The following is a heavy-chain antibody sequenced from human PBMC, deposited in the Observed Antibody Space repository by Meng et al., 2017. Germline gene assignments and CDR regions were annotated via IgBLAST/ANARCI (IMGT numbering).Heavy chain of an antibody. Sequence: HVRLVQSVRGVVKPGPSVKVPCRASGYTFTSYTIQWVRQAPGQSLAWMGWIKSANGDAKYSQKFQGRLTLTRDTSASTAYLELSSLTFEDTAVYYCARGTGSSWFDPWGQGTLVTVSS. CDR2: IKSANGDA. CDR1: GYTFTSYT. J-gene: IGHJ5*02. V-gene: IGHV1-3*01. CDR3: ARGTGSSWFDP. D-gene: IGHD6-13*01.